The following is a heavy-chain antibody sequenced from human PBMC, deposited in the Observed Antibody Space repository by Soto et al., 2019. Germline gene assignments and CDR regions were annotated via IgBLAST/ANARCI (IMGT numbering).Heavy chain of an antibody. V-gene: IGHV3-64*01. D-gene: IGHD2-2*01. J-gene: IGHJ5*02. CDR2: ISRNGGST. CDR1: GFTFSSYA. Sequence: EVQLVESGGGLVQPGGSLRLSCAASGFTFSSYAMHWVRQAPGKGLEYVSAISRNGGSTYYANSVKGRFTISRDNSKNTLHLQMGSLRAEDMAVYYCARGATPAAISNWFDPWGQGTLVTVSS. CDR3: ARGATPAAISNWFDP.